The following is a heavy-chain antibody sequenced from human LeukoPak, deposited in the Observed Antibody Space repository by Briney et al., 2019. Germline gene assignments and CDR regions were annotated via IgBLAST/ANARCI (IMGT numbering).Heavy chain of an antibody. CDR2: ISGSGSTI. J-gene: IGHJ4*02. Sequence: GGSLRPSCAASGFTFSSYSMNWVRQAPGKALEWVSYISGSGSTIYYADFVKGRFAISRDNAKNTLYLQLISLTDEDTAVYYCARDRYGDYVFDYWGQGTLVTVSS. CDR3: ARDRYGDYVFDY. CDR1: GFTFSSYS. D-gene: IGHD4-17*01. V-gene: IGHV3-48*02.